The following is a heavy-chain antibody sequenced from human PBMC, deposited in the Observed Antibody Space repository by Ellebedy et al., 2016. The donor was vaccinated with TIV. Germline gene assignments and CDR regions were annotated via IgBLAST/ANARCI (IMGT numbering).Heavy chain of an antibody. V-gene: IGHV4-59*01. CDR1: GGAISDYY. D-gene: IGHD3-9*01. CDR2: IYYSGNT. Sequence: MPSETLSLTCTVSGGAISDYYYNWIRQPPGKGLEWIGYIYYSGNTKHNPSLKSRVAISLAKSKNQFSLKLSSVTAADTAVYYCARASHDIMTGYLDSWGQGTLVTVSS. J-gene: IGHJ4*02. CDR3: ARASHDIMTGYLDS.